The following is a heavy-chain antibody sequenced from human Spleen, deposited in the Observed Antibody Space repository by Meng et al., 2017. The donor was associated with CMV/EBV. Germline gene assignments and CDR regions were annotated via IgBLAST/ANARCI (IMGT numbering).Heavy chain of an antibody. D-gene: IGHD2-21*02. CDR2: IIPILDIT. CDR1: GGTFSSYA. V-gene: IGHV1-69*10. Sequence: CKASGGTFSSYAITWVRQAPGQGLEWMGGIIPILDITNYAQKFQGRVSITADNSTSTAYMALSSLRSDDTAVYYCARNDFTDPPGDYWGQGTLVTVSS. CDR3: ARNDFTDPPGDY. J-gene: IGHJ4*02.